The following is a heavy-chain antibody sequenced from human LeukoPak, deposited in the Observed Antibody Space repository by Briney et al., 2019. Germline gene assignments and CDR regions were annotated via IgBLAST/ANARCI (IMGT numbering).Heavy chain of an antibody. J-gene: IGHJ4*02. D-gene: IGHD3-16*01. CDR3: ARTYAYDATGDRGH. V-gene: IGHV3-7*01. CDR2: INPDGSEK. Sequence: PEGSLRLSCAASGFTFSTYGMGWVRQAPGKGLQWVANINPDGSEKYYVDSVKGRFTISRDNAKNSLYLQMNSLRAEDTAVYYCARTYAYDATGDRGHWGQGTLVTVSS. CDR1: GFTFSTYG.